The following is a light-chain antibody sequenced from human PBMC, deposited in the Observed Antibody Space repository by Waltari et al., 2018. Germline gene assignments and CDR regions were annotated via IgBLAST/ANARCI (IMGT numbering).Light chain of an antibody. CDR1: QSISKY. CDR3: QNHERLPAT. J-gene: IGKJ1*01. V-gene: IGKV3-20*01. CDR2: AAS. Sequence: VLTQSPGTLSLSPGERATLSCRASQSISKYLVWYKQRPGHAPRLLIYAASARATGIPDRFSGSGFGTDFTLTISRLEPEDFAMYYCQNHERLPATFGQGTKVEIK.